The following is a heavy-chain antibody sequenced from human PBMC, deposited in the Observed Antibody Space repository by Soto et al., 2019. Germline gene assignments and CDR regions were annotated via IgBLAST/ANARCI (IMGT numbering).Heavy chain of an antibody. J-gene: IGHJ3*02. D-gene: IGHD5-12*01. CDR1: GFTVSSNY. CDR2: IYSGGST. V-gene: IGHV3-66*01. CDR3: ARDGEYSGYDVLEAGAFDI. Sequence: GGSLRLSCAASGFTVSSNYMSWVRQAPGKGLEWVSVIYSGGSTYYADSVKGRFTISRDNSKNTLYLQMNSLRAEDTAVYYCARDGEYSGYDVLEAGAFDIWGQGTMVTVSS.